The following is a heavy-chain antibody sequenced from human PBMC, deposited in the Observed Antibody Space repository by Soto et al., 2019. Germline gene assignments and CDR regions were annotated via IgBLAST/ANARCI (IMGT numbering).Heavy chain of an antibody. CDR1: VFSITRFSDD. V-gene: IGHV4-31*03. Sequence: PSETLSLTCSFSVFSITRFSDDWTWIRQHPWKGLEWIAYIHYSGRTYYNPSLKSRVTISVDTSNNQFSLKLSSVTAADTDVYYCARYYFDSSGYYNWFEHWGKGTLVNVSS. CDR2: IHYSGRT. CDR3: ARYYFDSSGYYNWFEH. D-gene: IGHD3-22*01. J-gene: IGHJ5*02.